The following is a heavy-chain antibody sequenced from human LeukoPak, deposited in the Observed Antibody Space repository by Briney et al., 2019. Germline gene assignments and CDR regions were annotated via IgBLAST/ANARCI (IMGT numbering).Heavy chain of an antibody. CDR2: IYYSGST. D-gene: IGHD2-2*01. V-gene: IGHV4-59*08. CDR3: ARHYCSSSSCARLGVIDY. CDR1: GGSISTYY. J-gene: IGHJ4*02. Sequence: KPSETLSLTCTVSGGSISTYYWSWIRQPPGKGLEWIGYIYYSGSTYHNPSLKSRVTISVDTSKNQFSLKLSSVTAADTAAYYCARHYCSSSSCARLGVIDYWGQGILVTVSS.